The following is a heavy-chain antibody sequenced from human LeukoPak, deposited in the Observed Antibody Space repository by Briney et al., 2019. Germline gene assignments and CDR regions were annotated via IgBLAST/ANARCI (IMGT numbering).Heavy chain of an antibody. CDR2: ISGSGNNI. J-gene: IGHJ4*02. CDR3: ARVKSKYDFWSGNCDF. V-gene: IGHV3-21*01. CDR1: GFTFSSYN. D-gene: IGHD3-3*01. Sequence: GGSLRLSCAASGFTFSSYNMNWVRQAAGKGLEWVSSISGSGNNIYYADSMKGRFTVSRDNAKNSLYLQMNSLRVEDTAVYYCARVKSKYDFWSGNCDFWGLGTLVTVSS.